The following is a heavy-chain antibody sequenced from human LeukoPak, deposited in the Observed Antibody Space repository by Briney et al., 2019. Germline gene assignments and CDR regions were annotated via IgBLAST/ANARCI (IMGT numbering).Heavy chain of an antibody. CDR1: GGSFSGYY. CDR3: ARTDNGYYYDSSGTGGFDP. Sequence: SETLSLTCAVYGGSFSGYYWSWIRQPPGKGLEWIGEINHSGSTNYNPSLKSRVTISVDTSKNQFSLKLSSVTAADTAVYYCARTDNGYYYDSSGTGGFDPWGQGTLVTVSS. D-gene: IGHD3-22*01. CDR2: INHSGST. V-gene: IGHV4-34*01. J-gene: IGHJ5*02.